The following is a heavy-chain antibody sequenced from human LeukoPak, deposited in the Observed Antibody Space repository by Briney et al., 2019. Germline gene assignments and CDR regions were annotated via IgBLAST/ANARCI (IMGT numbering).Heavy chain of an antibody. CDR3: ARREAVAGLPFDY. Sequence: SETLSLTCTVSGGSISSSSYYWGWVRQPPGKGLEWIGRIYYSGSTYYNPSLKSRVTISVDTSKNQFSLKLSSVTAADTAVYYCARREAVAGLPFDYWGQGTLVTVSS. V-gene: IGHV4-39*01. CDR1: GGSISSSSYY. D-gene: IGHD6-19*01. J-gene: IGHJ4*02. CDR2: IYYSGST.